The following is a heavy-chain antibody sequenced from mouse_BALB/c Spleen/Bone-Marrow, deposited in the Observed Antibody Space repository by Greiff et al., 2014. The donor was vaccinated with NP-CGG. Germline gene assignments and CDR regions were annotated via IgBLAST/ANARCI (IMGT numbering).Heavy chain of an antibody. CDR3: TRRGIYDERTAMDY. Sequence: VQLKESGGDLVKPGGSLKLSCAASGFTFSSYGMSWVRQTPDKRLEWVATISSGGTNTYYPGSVKGRFTISRDNAKNTLYLQMSSLKSEDTAMYYCTRRGIYDERTAMDYWGQGTSVTVAS. CDR2: ISSGGTNT. CDR1: GFTFSSYG. D-gene: IGHD2-12*01. V-gene: IGHV5-6*01. J-gene: IGHJ4*01.